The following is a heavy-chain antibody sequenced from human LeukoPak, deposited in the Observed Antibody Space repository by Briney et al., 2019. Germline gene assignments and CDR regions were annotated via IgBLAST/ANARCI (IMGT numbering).Heavy chain of an antibody. V-gene: IGHV1-8*03. J-gene: IGHJ3*02. CDR3: VRESGFGELFPYAFDI. D-gene: IGHD3-10*01. CDR2: MNPNSGNT. CDR1: GYTFTSYD. Sequence: ASVKVSCKASGYTFTSYDINWVRQATGQGLEWMGWMNPNSGNTGYAQKFQGRVTITRNTSISTAYMELSSLRAEDTAVYYCVRESGFGELFPYAFDIWGQGTVVTVSS.